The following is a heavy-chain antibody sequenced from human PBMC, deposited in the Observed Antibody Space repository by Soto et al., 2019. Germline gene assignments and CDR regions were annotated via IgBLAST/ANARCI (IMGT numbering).Heavy chain of an antibody. CDR2: ISWNSGSI. Sequence: PGGSLRLSCAASGFTFDDYAMHWVRQAPGKGLEWVSGISWNSGSIGYADSVKGRFTISRDNAKNSLYLQMNSLRAEDTALYYCAKARDTAMVLSYWYFDLWGRGTLVTVSS. J-gene: IGHJ2*01. V-gene: IGHV3-9*01. CDR3: AKARDTAMVLSYWYFDL. D-gene: IGHD5-18*01. CDR1: GFTFDDYA.